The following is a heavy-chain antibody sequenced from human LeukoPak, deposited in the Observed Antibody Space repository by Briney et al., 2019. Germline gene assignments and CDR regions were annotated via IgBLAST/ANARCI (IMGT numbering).Heavy chain of an antibody. D-gene: IGHD6-13*01. CDR3: ARGSHPPAYSSPGGWFDP. Sequence: TGGSLRLSCAASGFTFSSYSMNWVRQAPGKGLEWVSSISSSSSYIYYADSVKGRFTISRDNAKNSLYLQMNSLRAEDTAVYYCARGSHPPAYSSPGGWFDPWGQGTLVTVSS. V-gene: IGHV3-21*01. J-gene: IGHJ5*02. CDR2: ISSSSSYI. CDR1: GFTFSSYS.